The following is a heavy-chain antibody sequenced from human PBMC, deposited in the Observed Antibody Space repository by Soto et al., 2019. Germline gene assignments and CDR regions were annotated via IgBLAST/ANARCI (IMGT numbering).Heavy chain of an antibody. Sequence: QVQLVESGGGVVQPGRSLRLSCAASGFTFSSYGMHWVRQAPGKGLEWVAFIWHDGGNKFYAESVKGRFTISRDNSKNSMYLQMDSLRGEDTAVYYCVRGGSNYASWGQGTLVTVSS. J-gene: IGHJ5*02. CDR2: IWHDGGNK. CDR1: GFTFSSYG. V-gene: IGHV3-33*01. D-gene: IGHD4-4*01. CDR3: VRGGSNYAS.